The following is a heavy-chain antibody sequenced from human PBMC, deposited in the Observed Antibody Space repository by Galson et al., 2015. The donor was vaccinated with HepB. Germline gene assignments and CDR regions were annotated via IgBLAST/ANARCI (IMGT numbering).Heavy chain of an antibody. CDR1: GFTFSDYY. CDR2: ISSSGSTI. CDR3: ARYFIWGSYRPFDY. Sequence: SLRLSCAASGFTFSDYYMSWIRQAPGKGLEWVSYISSSGSTIYYADSVKGRFTISRDNAKNSLYLQMNSLRAEDTAVYYCARYFIWGSYRPFDYWGQGTLVTVSS. V-gene: IGHV3-11*01. J-gene: IGHJ4*02. D-gene: IGHD3-16*02.